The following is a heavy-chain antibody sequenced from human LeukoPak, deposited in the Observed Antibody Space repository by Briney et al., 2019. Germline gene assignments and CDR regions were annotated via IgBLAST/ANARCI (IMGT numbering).Heavy chain of an antibody. CDR2: INHSGST. CDR1: GGSFSGYY. D-gene: IGHD6-13*01. Sequence: SETLSLTCAVYGGSFSGYYWSWIRQPPGKGLEWIGEINHSGSTNYNPSLKSRVTISVDTSKNQFSLKLSSVTAADTAVYYCARQVAAGPDDYWGQGTLVTVSS. CDR3: ARQVAAGPDDY. J-gene: IGHJ4*02. V-gene: IGHV4-34*01.